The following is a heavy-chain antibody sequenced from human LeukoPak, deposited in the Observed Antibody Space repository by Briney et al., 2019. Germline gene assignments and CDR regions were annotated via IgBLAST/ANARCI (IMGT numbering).Heavy chain of an antibody. CDR1: GFTVSDSY. CDR2: IYSAGAT. V-gene: IGHV3-53*01. Sequence: GGSLRLSCAASGFTVSDSYMTWVRQAPGKGLEWVSSIYSAGATHYAESVKGRFTIFRDNSKNTLYLQMNSLRAEDMAVYYCARIEWERLGRAFDIWGQGTMVTVSS. J-gene: IGHJ3*02. D-gene: IGHD1-26*01. CDR3: ARIEWERLGRAFDI.